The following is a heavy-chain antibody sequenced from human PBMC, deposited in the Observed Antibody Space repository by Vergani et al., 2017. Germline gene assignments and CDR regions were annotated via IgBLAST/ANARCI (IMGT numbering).Heavy chain of an antibody. CDR1: GYTFIGYY. Sequence: QVQLVQSGAEVKKPGFSMRVSCKASGYTFIGYYMHWVRQAPGQGLEWVGWINPNTGGSNLAQNFQGRVTLTRDTSTRTFYLELSRLKFDDTAVYYCARGGCNGPRCYTQYNYYYFIDVWATGTTVTVSS. J-gene: IGHJ6*03. D-gene: IGHD2-2*02. CDR2: INPNTGGS. V-gene: IGHV1-2*02. CDR3: ARGGCNGPRCYTQYNYYYFIDV.